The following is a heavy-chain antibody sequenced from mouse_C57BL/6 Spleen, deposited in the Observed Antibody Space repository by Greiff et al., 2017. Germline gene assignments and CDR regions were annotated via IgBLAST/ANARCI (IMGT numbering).Heavy chain of an antibody. V-gene: IGHV1-55*01. Sequence: QVHVKQPGAELVKPGASVKMSCKASGYTFTSYWITWVKQRPGQGLEWIGDIYPGSGSTNYNEKFKSKATLTVDTSSSTAYMQLSSLTSEDSAVYYCARRDYGSVYWYFDVWGTGTTVTVSS. J-gene: IGHJ1*03. CDR2: IYPGSGST. CDR1: GYTFTSYW. D-gene: IGHD1-1*01. CDR3: ARRDYGSVYWYFDV.